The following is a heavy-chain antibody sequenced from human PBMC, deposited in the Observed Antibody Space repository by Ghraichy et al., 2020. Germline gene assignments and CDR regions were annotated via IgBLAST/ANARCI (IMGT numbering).Heavy chain of an antibody. CDR2: ISHDGSKK. J-gene: IGHJ4*02. Sequence: GGSLRLSCACSGFALSEYGMHWVRQAPGKGLEWVALISHDGSKKDYAESVKGRFTISRDESESTVYLHMSSLRGEDTAVYFCTKDRYCTRTSCPVDYWGQGTLVTVSS. V-gene: IGHV3-30*18. D-gene: IGHD2-8*01. CDR1: GFALSEYG. CDR3: TKDRYCTRTSCPVDY.